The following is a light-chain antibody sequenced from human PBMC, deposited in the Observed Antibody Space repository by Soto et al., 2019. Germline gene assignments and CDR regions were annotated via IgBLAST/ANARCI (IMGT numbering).Light chain of an antibody. Sequence: VMTQSPGTVSLCTGERATRSCRASQSISSNYLAWYQQKPGQAPRLLIYGASTRATGIPARFSGSGSGTEFTLTISSLQSEDFAVYYCQQYSNWLRTFGQGTKVDI. CDR1: QSISSN. CDR3: QQYSNWLRT. V-gene: IGKV3-15*01. J-gene: IGKJ1*01. CDR2: GAS.